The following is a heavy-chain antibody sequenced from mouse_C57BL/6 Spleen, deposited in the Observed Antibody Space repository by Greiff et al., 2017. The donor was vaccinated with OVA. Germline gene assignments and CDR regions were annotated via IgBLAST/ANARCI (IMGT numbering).Heavy chain of an antibody. D-gene: IGHD2-5*01. Sequence: QVQLKESGAELVMPGASVKLSCKASGYTFTSYWMHWVKQRPGQGLEWIGEIDPSDSYTNYNQKFKGKSTLTVDKSSSTAYMQLSSLTSEDSAVYYCARRAYYSKSYWYFDVWGTGTTVTVSS. J-gene: IGHJ1*03. CDR2: IDPSDSYT. CDR1: GYTFTSYW. CDR3: ARRAYYSKSYWYFDV. V-gene: IGHV1-69*01.